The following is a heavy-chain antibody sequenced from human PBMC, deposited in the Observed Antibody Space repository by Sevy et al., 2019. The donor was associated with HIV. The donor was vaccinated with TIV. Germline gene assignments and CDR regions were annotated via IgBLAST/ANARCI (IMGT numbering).Heavy chain of an antibody. J-gene: IGHJ6*02. Sequence: GGSLRLSCTASGFTFSDYYMSWIRQAPGKGLEWVGFIRGKGYGGTTEYAASVKGRFTISRDDSKSIAYLQMNSLKTEDTAVYYCTRASYSYYYGMDVWGQGTTVTVSS. CDR3: TRASYSYYYGMDV. V-gene: IGHV3-49*03. CDR2: IRGKGYGGTT. CDR1: GFTFSDYY.